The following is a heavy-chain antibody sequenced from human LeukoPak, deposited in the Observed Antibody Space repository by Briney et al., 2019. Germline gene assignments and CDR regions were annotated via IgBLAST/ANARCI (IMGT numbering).Heavy chain of an antibody. V-gene: IGHV1-69*05. Sequence: SVKVSCKASGDTFSSYAISWVRQAPGQGLEWMGGVIPIFGTANYAQKFQGRVTMTTDESTSTAYMELSSLRSEDTAVYYCARGFWSGYNETTYYYYYMDVWGKGTTVTVSS. CDR1: GDTFSSYA. J-gene: IGHJ6*03. D-gene: IGHD3-3*01. CDR2: VIPIFGTA. CDR3: ARGFWSGYNETTYYYYYMDV.